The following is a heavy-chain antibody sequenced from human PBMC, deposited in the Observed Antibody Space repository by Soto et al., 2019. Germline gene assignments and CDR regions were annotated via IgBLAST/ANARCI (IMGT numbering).Heavy chain of an antibody. Sequence: GESLKISFTGSGYSFTTYWIAWVRQMPLKVLEWIGIIYPGDSDTIYSPSFQGQVTISADKSISKAYLQWSSLKASDTAMYYCARPPSYYYDSRPYAFDIWGQGTMVTVS. CDR2: IYPGDSDT. CDR1: GYSFTTYW. D-gene: IGHD3-22*01. J-gene: IGHJ3*02. CDR3: ARPPSYYYDSRPYAFDI. V-gene: IGHV5-51*01.